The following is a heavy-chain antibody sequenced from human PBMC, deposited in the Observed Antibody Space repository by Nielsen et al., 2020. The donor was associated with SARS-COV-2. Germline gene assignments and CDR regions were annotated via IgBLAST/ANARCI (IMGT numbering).Heavy chain of an antibody. CDR3: ARTYYGGNSAFFDY. CDR1: GFSLSTSGMC. Sequence: SGPTLVKPTQTVTLTCTFSGFSLSTSGMCVSWIRQPPGKALEWLARIDCDDDKYYSTSLKTRLTISKDTSKNQVVLTMTNMDPVDTATYYCARTYYGGNSAFFDYWGQGTLVTVSS. D-gene: IGHD4-23*01. V-gene: IGHV2-70*11. CDR2: IDCDDDK. J-gene: IGHJ4*02.